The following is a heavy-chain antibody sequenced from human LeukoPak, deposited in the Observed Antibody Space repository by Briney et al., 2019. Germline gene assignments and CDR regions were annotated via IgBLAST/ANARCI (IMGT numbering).Heavy chain of an antibody. V-gene: IGHV4-34*01. CDR1: GFTFSSYW. J-gene: IGHJ6*03. CDR2: INHSGST. D-gene: IGHD5-18*01. CDR3: ARANAPRYSYGYNYMDV. Sequence: PGGSLRLSCAASGFTFSSYWMSWVRQAPGKGLEWIGEINHSGSTNYNPSLKSRVTISVDTSKNQFSLKLSSVTAADTAVYYCARANAPRYSYGYNYMDVWGKGTTVTVSS.